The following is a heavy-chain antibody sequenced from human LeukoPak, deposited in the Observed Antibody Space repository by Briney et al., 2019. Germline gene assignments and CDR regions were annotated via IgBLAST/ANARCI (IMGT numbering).Heavy chain of an antibody. CDR3: AKALSLGLVADFDY. J-gene: IGHJ4*02. CDR1: GFTFSSYA. Sequence: GGSLRLSCAASGFTFSSYAMSWVRQAPGKGLEWDSAISGSGGSTYYADSVKGRFTISRDNSKNTLYLQMNSLRAEDTAVYYCAKALSLGLVADFDYWGQGTLVTVSS. D-gene: IGHD2-21*01. CDR2: ISGSGGST. V-gene: IGHV3-23*01.